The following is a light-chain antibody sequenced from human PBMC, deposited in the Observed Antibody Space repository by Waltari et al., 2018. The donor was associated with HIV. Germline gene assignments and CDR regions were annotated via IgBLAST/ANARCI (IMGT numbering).Light chain of an antibody. CDR3: HSRDSSGFHVV. V-gene: IGLV3-19*01. Sequence: SSDLTQDPSVSVALGQTVRITCQGDSLRSYYASWYQHKPGQAPVVVFFGRNNRPSGIPERFSGSSSGNTASLTIAGAQAEDEADYYCHSRDSSGFHVVFGGGTKVTVL. CDR2: GRN. J-gene: IGLJ2*01. CDR1: SLRSYY.